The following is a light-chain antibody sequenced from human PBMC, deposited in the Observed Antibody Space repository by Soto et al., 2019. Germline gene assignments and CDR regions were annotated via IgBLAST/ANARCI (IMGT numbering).Light chain of an antibody. CDR2: RAS. CDR3: QQYNNWPRAT. J-gene: IGKJ4*01. V-gene: IGKV3-15*01. CDR1: QSINSN. Sequence: EIVMTQSPATLSLSPGDRDTLSCRASQSINSNLAWYQQKPGQAPRLFIFRASSRATGLPARFSASGSGTDFNLTISSLQSEDFAVYYCQQYNNWPRATFGGGTKVDIK.